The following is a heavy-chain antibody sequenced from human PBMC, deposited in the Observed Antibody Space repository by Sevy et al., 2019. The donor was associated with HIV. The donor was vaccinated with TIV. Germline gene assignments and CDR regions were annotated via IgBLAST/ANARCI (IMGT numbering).Heavy chain of an antibody. CDR3: AKDYGDFKKWFDS. V-gene: IGHV3-23*01. Sequence: GGSLRLSCAASGFSFSSYTMAWVRQAPGKGLEWVSSIGGSDDRTFYAGPVKGRFTISRDNSKNALHLQMNSLRAEDTAVYYCAKDYGDFKKWFDSWGQGTLVTVSS. CDR2: IGGSDDRT. J-gene: IGHJ5*01. D-gene: IGHD4-17*01. CDR1: GFSFSSYT.